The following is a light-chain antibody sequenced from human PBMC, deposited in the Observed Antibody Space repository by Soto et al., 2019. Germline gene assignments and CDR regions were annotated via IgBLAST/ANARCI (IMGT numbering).Light chain of an antibody. CDR1: SSNIGNNT. CDR2: SNN. CDR3: KSYAGSNTDV. J-gene: IGLJ1*01. Sequence: QSVLTQPPSASGTPGQRVTISCSGSSSNIGNNTVNWYRQLPGTAPKLLIYSNNQRPSGVPDRFSGSKSGTSASLTVSGLQAADEADYFCKSYAGSNTDVFGSGTKVTVL. V-gene: IGLV1-44*01.